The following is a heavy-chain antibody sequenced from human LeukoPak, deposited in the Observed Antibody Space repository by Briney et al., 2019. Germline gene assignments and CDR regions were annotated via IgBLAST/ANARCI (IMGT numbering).Heavy chain of an antibody. V-gene: IGHV4-39*07. J-gene: IGHJ5*02. Sequence: SETLSLTCTVSGGSISNSGYYWGWIRQPPGKGLEWIGNIYYSGNTYYNPSLKSRITISLDTSRNQFSLNLSSVTAADTAVYYCARDYSNYGWFDPWGQGTLVTVSS. D-gene: IGHD4-11*01. CDR1: GGSISNSGYY. CDR3: ARDYSNYGWFDP. CDR2: IYYSGNT.